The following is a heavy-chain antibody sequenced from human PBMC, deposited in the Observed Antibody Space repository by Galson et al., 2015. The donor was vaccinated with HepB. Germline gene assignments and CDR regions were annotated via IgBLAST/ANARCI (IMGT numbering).Heavy chain of an antibody. V-gene: IGHV1-18*01. CDR1: GYTFTNFG. D-gene: IGHD6-6*01. CDR3: ATARYSTSPPDN. Sequence: LVKVSCKASGYTFTNFGISWVRQAPGQGLEWMAWISAYNGNTDYARKLQGRVTMTTDTSTSTAYMELRSLTSDDTAVYYCATARYSTSPPDNWGQGTLVTVSS. CDR2: ISAYNGNT. J-gene: IGHJ4*02.